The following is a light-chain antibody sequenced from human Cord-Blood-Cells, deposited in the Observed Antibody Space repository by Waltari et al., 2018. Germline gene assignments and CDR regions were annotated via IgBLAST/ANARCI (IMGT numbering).Light chain of an antibody. J-gene: IGKJ2*01. CDR2: GAS. CDR3: QQYGSSPYT. Sequence: EIVLTQPPGTLSLSPGERATLSCRASQSVSSSYLAWYQQKPGQAPRLLLYGASSRATGMPDRLSGSGSGTDFTLTISRLEPEDFAVYYCQQYGSSPYTFGQGTKLEIK. CDR1: QSVSSSY. V-gene: IGKV3-20*01.